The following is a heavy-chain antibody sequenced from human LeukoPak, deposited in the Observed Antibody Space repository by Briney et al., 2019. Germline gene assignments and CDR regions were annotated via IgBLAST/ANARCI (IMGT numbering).Heavy chain of an antibody. CDR3: VREVAARAFDI. D-gene: IGHD6-6*01. CDR2: IYYSGGIT. Sequence: SGTLSLTSTVSGGSLSSYCWSWIRQPPGKALEWIGYIYYSGGITNYNPSLKSRVTIAVDTSKIQFSLKLSSVTAADTAVYYCVREVAARAFDIWGQGTMVTVCS. V-gene: IGHV4-59*01. CDR1: GGSLSSYC. J-gene: IGHJ3*02.